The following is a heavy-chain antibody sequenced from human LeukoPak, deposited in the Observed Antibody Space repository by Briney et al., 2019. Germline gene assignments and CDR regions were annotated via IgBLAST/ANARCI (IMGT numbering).Heavy chain of an antibody. CDR3: ASLIWGGGFDI. Sequence: GGSLRLSCTASGFTFSTYWMSWVRQAQGKGLEWVANIKQDGSEIYYVDSVKGRFTISRDNAENSLYLQMNNLRAEDTAVYYCASLIWGGGFDIWGQGTMVTVSS. D-gene: IGHD3-16*01. J-gene: IGHJ3*02. V-gene: IGHV3-7*01. CDR2: IKQDGSEI. CDR1: GFTFSTYW.